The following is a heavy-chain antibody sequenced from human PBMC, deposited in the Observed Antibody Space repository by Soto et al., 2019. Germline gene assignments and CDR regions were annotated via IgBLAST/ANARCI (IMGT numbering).Heavy chain of an antibody. CDR1: GFTFSSYA. CDR3: ARELGYCSGGRCYMDGAFDF. D-gene: IGHD2-15*01. Sequence: PGGSLRLSCAASGFTFSSYAMSWVRQAPGKGLEWVSVISGSGDSTYYADSVKGRFTISRDNSKNTLYVQMNSLRAEDTAVYYCARELGYCSGGRCYMDGAFDFWGQGTMVTVSS. CDR2: ISGSGDST. J-gene: IGHJ3*01. V-gene: IGHV3-23*01.